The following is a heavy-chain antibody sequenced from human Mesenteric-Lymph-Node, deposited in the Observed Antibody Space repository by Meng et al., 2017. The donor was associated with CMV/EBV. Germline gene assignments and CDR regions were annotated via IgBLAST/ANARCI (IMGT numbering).Heavy chain of an antibody. CDR1: GCSISSGGYS. CDR3: ARGLGGSYYGPFDY. CDR2: IYYSGST. D-gene: IGHD1-26*01. V-gene: IGHV4-31*02. Sequence: SGCSISSGGYSWSWIRQHPGKGLEWIGYIYYSGSTYYNPSLKSRVTMSIDTSKNQFSLKLSSVTAADTAVYYCARGLGGSYYGPFDYWGQGTLVTISS. J-gene: IGHJ4*02.